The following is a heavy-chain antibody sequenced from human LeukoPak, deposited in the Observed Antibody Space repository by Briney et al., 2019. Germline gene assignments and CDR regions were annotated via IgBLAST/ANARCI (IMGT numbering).Heavy chain of an antibody. J-gene: IGHJ4*02. CDR2: ISSSSSYI. Sequence: GGSLRLSCTASGFTFSSYSMNWVRQAPGKGLEWASSISSSSSYIYYADSGKGRFTISRDNAKNSLYLQMNSLRAEDTAVYYGARRGSYYGSGSYQGALDYWGQGTLVTVSS. D-gene: IGHD3-10*01. V-gene: IGHV3-21*01. CDR3: ARRGSYYGSGSYQGALDY. CDR1: GFTFSSYS.